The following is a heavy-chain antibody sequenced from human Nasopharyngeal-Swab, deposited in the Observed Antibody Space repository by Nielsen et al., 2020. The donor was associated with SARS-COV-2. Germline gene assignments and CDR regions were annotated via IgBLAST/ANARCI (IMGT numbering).Heavy chain of an antibody. J-gene: IGHJ4*02. Sequence: GESLKISCAASGFTFNSHGMHWVRQAPGKGLEWVAVISFDGSKKYYADSVKGRFTISRDSSKNTLYLQMNSLRAEDTAVYYCARGIWAIAVAGFDYWGQGTLVSVSS. CDR2: ISFDGSKK. D-gene: IGHD6-19*01. CDR1: GFTFNSHG. V-gene: IGHV3-30*03. CDR3: ARGIWAIAVAGFDY.